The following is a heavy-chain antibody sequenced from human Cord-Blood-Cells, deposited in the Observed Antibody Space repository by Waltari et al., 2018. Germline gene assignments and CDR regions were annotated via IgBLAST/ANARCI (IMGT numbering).Heavy chain of an antibody. V-gene: IGHV1-3*01. CDR1: GYTFTSYA. J-gene: IGHJ4*02. CDR3: ARDYYDSSGYYLYYFDY. CDR2: INAGNGNT. D-gene: IGHD3-22*01. Sequence: QVQLVQSGAEVKKPGASVKVSCKASGYTFTSYAMHWLRQAPGQRLEWMGWINAGNGNTKYSQKFQGRVTITRDTSASTAYMELSSLRSEDTAVYYCARDYYDSSGYYLYYFDYWGQGTLVTVSS.